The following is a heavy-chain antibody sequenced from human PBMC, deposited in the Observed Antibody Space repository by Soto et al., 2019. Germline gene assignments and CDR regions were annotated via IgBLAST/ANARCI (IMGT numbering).Heavy chain of an antibody. CDR1: GGTFSSYT. J-gene: IGHJ5*02. CDR3: ARPYGSGSFNWFDP. D-gene: IGHD3-10*01. CDR2: IIPILGIA. Sequence: QVQLVQSGAEVKKPGSSVKVSCKASGGTFSSYTISWVRQAPGQGLEWMGRIIPILGIANYAQKFQGSVTITADKSTSTAYMELSSLRSEDTAVYCCARPYGSGSFNWFDPWGQGTLVTVSS. V-gene: IGHV1-69*02.